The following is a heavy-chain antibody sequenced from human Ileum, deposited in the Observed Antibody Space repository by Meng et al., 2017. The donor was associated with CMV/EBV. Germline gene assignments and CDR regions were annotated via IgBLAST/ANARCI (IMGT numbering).Heavy chain of an antibody. CDR1: GFTFSSYW. CDR2: INSDGSTT. V-gene: IGHV3-74*01. J-gene: IGHJ4*02. D-gene: IGHD3-3*01. Sequence: SCAASGFTFSSYWMHWVRQAPGKGLVWVSRINSDGSTTTYADSVKGRFTISRDNAKNTLYLQMDSLRAEDTAVYYCARSWSGYSLGYWGQGTLVTVLL. CDR3: ARSWSGYSLGY.